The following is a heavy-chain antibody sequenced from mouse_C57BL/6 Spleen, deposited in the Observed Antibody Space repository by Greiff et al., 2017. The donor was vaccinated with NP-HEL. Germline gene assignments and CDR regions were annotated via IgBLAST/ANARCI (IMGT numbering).Heavy chain of an antibody. D-gene: IGHD3-2*02. CDR3: ARCSSDAMDY. CDR2: INPNNGGT. Sequence: EVQLQQSGPELVKPGAPVKISCKASGYTFTDYYMNWVKQSHGKSLEWIGDINPNNGGTSYNQKFKGKATLTVDKSSSTAYMELRSLTSEDSAVYYCARCSSDAMDYWGQGTSVTVSS. J-gene: IGHJ4*01. CDR1: GYTFTDYY. V-gene: IGHV1-26*01.